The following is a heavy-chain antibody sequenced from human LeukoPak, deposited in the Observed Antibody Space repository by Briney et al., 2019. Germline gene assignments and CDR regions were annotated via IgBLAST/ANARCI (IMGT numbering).Heavy chain of an antibody. D-gene: IGHD6-13*01. CDR2: ISTSDTTI. V-gene: IGHV3-48*04. J-gene: IGHJ4*02. Sequence: QPGRSLRLSCAASGFTFSNYGMHWVRQAPGKGLEWVSYISTSDTTIYYADSVKGRFTISRDNAKNSLYLQMNSLRVEDTAVYYCARGGGSSWCLDCWGQGTLVTVSS. CDR1: GFTFSNYG. CDR3: ARGGGSSWCLDC.